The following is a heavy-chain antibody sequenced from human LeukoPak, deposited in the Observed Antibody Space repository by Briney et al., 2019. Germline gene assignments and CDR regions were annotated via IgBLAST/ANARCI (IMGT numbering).Heavy chain of an antibody. J-gene: IGHJ4*02. Sequence: ASVKVPCKASGYTFTGYYMHWVRQAPGQGLEWMGWINPNSGGTNYAQKFQGRVTMTRDTSISTAYMELSRLRSDDTAVYYCAREEWSLRFFEYWGQGTLVTVSS. CDR3: AREEWSLRFFEY. CDR2: INPNSGGT. CDR1: GYTFTGYY. D-gene: IGHD3-3*01. V-gene: IGHV1-2*02.